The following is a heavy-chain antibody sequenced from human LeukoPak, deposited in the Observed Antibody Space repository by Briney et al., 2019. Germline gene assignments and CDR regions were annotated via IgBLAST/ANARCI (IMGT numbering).Heavy chain of an antibody. CDR1: GFIFSNYA. D-gene: IGHD3-9*01. CDR3: AKWGDYDVLTGYYVSDF. J-gene: IGHJ4*02. CDR2: ISGRSNNT. V-gene: IGHV3-23*01. Sequence: GGSLRLSCAASGFIFSNYAMYWVRQAPGKGLEWVSAISGRSNNTYYADSVKGRFTISRDSSKNTLYLQMNSLRADDTAVYYCAKWGDYDVLTGYYVSDFWGQGTLVTVSS.